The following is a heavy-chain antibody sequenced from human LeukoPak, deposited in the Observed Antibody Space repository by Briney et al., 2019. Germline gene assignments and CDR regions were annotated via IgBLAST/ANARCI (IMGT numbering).Heavy chain of an antibody. Sequence: ASVKVSCKASGGTFGNYAINWVRQAPGQGLEWMGRTIPIFGTINYAQKFQGRVTIITDEFTSTAYMELSSLRSEDTAMYYCARDKDTYGDQGVYFDYWGQGTLVTVSS. CDR3: ARDKDTYGDQGVYFDY. J-gene: IGHJ4*02. D-gene: IGHD4-17*01. CDR2: TIPIFGTI. V-gene: IGHV1-69*05. CDR1: GGTFGNYA.